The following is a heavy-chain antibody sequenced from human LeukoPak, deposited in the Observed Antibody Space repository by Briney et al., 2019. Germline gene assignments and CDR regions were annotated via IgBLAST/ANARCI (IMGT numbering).Heavy chain of an antibody. CDR2: IYSGGTT. CDR1: GFTLSSYE. D-gene: IGHD3-10*01. J-gene: IGHJ4*02. CDR3: ARTLWFGDFYYFDY. Sequence: GGSLRLSCAASGFTLSSYEMNWVRQAPGKGLEWVSVIYSGGTTYYADSVKGRFTISRDNSKDTLYLQMNSLIAEDTAVYYCARTLWFGDFYYFDYWGQGTLVTVSS. V-gene: IGHV3-66*01.